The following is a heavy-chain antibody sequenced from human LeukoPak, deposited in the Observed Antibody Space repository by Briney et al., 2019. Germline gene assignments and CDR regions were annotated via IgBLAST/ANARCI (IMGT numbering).Heavy chain of an antibody. Sequence: SETLSLTCTVSGDSISTYYWSWIRQPAGKGLEWIGRINTSGSTNYNPSLKSRVTMSVDTSKNQFSLKLSSVTAADTAAYYCARQSDKAAGGTFAFDYWGQGALVTVS. D-gene: IGHD6-13*01. CDR2: INTSGST. J-gene: IGHJ4*02. CDR3: ARQSDKAAGGTFAFDY. CDR1: GDSISTYY. V-gene: IGHV4-4*07.